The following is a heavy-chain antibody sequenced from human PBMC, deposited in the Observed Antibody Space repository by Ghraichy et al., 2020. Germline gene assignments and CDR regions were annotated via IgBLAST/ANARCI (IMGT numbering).Heavy chain of an antibody. Sequence: SQTLSLTCAVYGGSFSGYYWSWIRQPPGKGLEWIGEINHSGSTNNNPSLKSRVTISVDTSKNQFSLKLSSVTAADTAVYYCARLIIGWERGHYYYYGMDVWGQGTTVTVSS. V-gene: IGHV4-34*01. CDR3: ARLIIGWERGHYYYYGMDV. CDR2: INHSGST. J-gene: IGHJ6*02. CDR1: GGSFSGYY. D-gene: IGHD1-26*01.